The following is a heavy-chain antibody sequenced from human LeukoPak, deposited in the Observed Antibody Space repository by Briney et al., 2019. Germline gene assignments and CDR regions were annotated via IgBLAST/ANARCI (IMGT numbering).Heavy chain of an antibody. CDR3: AKDRTPSYYDFWSGYYTGDV. J-gene: IGHJ6*02. Sequence: GRSLRLSCAASGFTFSSYAMSWVRQAPGKGLEWVSAISGSGGSTYYADSVKGRFTISRDNSKNTLYLQMNSLRAEDTAVYYCAKDRTPSYYDFWSGYYTGDVWGQGTTVTVSS. D-gene: IGHD3-3*01. V-gene: IGHV3-23*01. CDR2: ISGSGGST. CDR1: GFTFSSYA.